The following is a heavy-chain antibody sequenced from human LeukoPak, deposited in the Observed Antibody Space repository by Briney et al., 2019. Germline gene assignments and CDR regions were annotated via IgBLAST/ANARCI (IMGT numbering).Heavy chain of an antibody. J-gene: IGHJ4*02. CDR1: GGSFSGYY. D-gene: IGHD3-10*01. Sequence: KPSETLSLTCAVYGGSFSGYYWSWIRQPPGKGLEWIGEINHSGSTNYNPSLKSRVTISVDTSKNQFSLKLSSVTAADTAVYYCARLLVRGFVDYWGQGTLVTVSS. V-gene: IGHV4-34*01. CDR2: INHSGST. CDR3: ARLLVRGFVDY.